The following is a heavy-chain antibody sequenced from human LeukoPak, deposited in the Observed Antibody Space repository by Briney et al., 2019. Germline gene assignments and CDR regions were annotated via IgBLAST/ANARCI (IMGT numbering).Heavy chain of an antibody. CDR3: ARVECSSTSCLRRDFDY. J-gene: IGHJ4*02. D-gene: IGHD2-2*01. Sequence: ASVKVSCRASGYTFTSYDINWVRQATGQGLEWMGWINPNSGGTNYAQKFQGRVTMTRDTSISTAYMELSRLRSDDTAVYYCARVECSSTSCLRRDFDYWGQGTLVTVSS. V-gene: IGHV1-2*02. CDR1: GYTFTSYD. CDR2: INPNSGGT.